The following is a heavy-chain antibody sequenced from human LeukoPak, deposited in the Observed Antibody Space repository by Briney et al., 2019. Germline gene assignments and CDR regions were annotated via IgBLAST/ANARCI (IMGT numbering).Heavy chain of an antibody. D-gene: IGHD3-9*01. CDR2: IYYSGST. CDR3: AREVKDYDILTGYKYPPYYFDY. CDR1: GGSFSGYY. Sequence: SETLSLTCAVYGGSFSGYYWSWIRQPPGKGPEWIGYIYYSGSTYYNPSLKSRVTISVDTSKNQFSLKLSSVTAADTAVYYCAREVKDYDILTGYKYPPYYFDYWGQGTLVTVSS. V-gene: IGHV4-34*01. J-gene: IGHJ4*02.